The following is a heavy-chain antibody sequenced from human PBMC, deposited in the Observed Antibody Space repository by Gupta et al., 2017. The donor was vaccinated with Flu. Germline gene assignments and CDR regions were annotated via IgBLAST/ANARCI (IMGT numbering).Heavy chain of an antibody. Sequence: EVQLLESGGGLVQPGGSLRLSCAASGSTFSRYAMSWVRQAPGKWLEWVSGLSNTGGSTASADSVKGRFTISRDNSKNTMYLQMTSLGAEDTAGYYCAQGWQQLTSCGQGTLVTVSS. CDR3: AQGWQQLTS. CDR1: GSTFSRYA. J-gene: IGHJ5*02. CDR2: LSNTGGST. V-gene: IGHV3-23*01. D-gene: IGHD6-13*01.